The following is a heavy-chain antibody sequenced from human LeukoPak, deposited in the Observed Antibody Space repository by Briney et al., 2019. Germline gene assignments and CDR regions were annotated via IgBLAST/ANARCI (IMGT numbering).Heavy chain of an antibody. V-gene: IGHV4-34*01. D-gene: IGHD5-18*01. CDR3: ARGGDTAMVRMFDY. J-gene: IGHJ4*02. CDR2: INHRGST. CDR1: GGSFSGYY. Sequence: SETLSLTCAVYGGSFSGYYWSWIRQPPGKGLEWIGEINHRGSTNYNPSLKSRVTISVDTSKNQFSLKLSSVTAADTAVYYCARGGDTAMVRMFDYWGQGTLVTVSS.